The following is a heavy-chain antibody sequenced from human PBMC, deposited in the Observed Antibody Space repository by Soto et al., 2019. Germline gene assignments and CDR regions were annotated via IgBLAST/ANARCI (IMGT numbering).Heavy chain of an antibody. Sequence: PGGSLRLSCAASGFTFSSYAMHWVRQAPGKGLEWVAVISYDGSNKYYADSVKGRFTISRDNSKNTLYLQMNSLRAEDTAVYYCAREAGVTTSGDQKHWGGENYYGMDVWGQGTTVTVSS. V-gene: IGHV3-30-3*01. D-gene: IGHD4-17*01. J-gene: IGHJ6*02. CDR1: GFTFSSYA. CDR2: ISYDGSNK. CDR3: AREAGVTTSGDQKHWGGENYYGMDV.